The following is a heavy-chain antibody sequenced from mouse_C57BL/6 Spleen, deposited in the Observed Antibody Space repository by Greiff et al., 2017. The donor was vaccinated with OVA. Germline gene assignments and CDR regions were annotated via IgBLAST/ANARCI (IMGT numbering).Heavy chain of an antibody. D-gene: IGHD2-2*01. CDR2: INPSNGGT. V-gene: IGHV1-53*01. CDR3: ARSGMVTTEFAY. J-gene: IGHJ3*01. CDR1: GYTFTSYW. Sequence: QVQLKQPGTELVKPGASVKLSCKASGYTFTSYWMHWVKQRPGQGLEWIGNINPSNGGTNYNEKFKSKATLTVDKSSSTAYMQLSSLTSEDSAVYYCARSGMVTTEFAYWGQGTLVTVSA.